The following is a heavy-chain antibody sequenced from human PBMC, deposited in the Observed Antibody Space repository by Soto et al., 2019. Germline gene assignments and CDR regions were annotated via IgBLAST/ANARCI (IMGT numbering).Heavy chain of an antibody. CDR3: ATLVPAPIKLYPRLGWFDP. D-gene: IGHD2-2*02. CDR1: GGTFNSDT. V-gene: IGHV1-69*13. J-gene: IGHJ5*02. CDR2: IIPISDTA. Sequence: SVKVSCKAAGGTFNSDTITWVRQAPGQGLEWMGGIIPISDTAHYAQSFQGRVTITADESTSTVYMELSSLRSEDTAIYYCATLVPAPIKLYPRLGWFDPWGQGTLVTVSS.